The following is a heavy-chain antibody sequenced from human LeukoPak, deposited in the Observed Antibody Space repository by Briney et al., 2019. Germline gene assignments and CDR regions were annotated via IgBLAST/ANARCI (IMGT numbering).Heavy chain of an antibody. Sequence: SETLSLTCTVSGGSISSYYWSWIRQPPGKGLEWIGYIYYSGSTNYNPSLKSRVTISVDTSKNQFSLKLSSVTAADTAVYYCARHPIYSSSLYYFDYWGQGTLVTVSS. J-gene: IGHJ4*02. CDR2: IYYSGST. CDR3: ARHPIYSSSLYYFDY. D-gene: IGHD6-13*01. CDR1: GGSISSYY. V-gene: IGHV4-59*08.